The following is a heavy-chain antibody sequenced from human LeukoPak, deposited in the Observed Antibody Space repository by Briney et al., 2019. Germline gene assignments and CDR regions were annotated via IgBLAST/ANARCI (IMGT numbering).Heavy chain of an antibody. Sequence: SETLSLTCTVSGGSISSYYWSWIRQPPGKGLEWIGYIYYSGSTNYNPSLKSRVTISVDTSKNQFSLKLSSVTAADTAVYYCARTYSNYENYYGMGVWGQGTTVTVSS. J-gene: IGHJ6*02. D-gene: IGHD4-11*01. CDR1: GGSISSYY. V-gene: IGHV4-59*01. CDR2: IYYSGST. CDR3: ARTYSNYENYYGMGV.